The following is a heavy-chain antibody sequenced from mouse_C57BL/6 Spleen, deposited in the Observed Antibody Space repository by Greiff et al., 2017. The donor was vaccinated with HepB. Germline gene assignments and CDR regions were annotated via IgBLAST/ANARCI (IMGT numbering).Heavy chain of an antibody. V-gene: IGHV1-59*01. CDR1: GYTFTSYW. D-gene: IGHD2-4*01. J-gene: IGHJ2*01. CDR2: IDPSDSYT. CDR3: ASLDYDDDFDY. Sequence: QVQLQQPGAELVRPGTSVKLSCKASGYTFTSYWMHWVKQRPGQGLEWIGVIDPSDSYTNYNQKFKGKATLTVDTSSSTAYMQLSSLTSEDSAVYYCASLDYDDDFDYWGQGTTLTVSS.